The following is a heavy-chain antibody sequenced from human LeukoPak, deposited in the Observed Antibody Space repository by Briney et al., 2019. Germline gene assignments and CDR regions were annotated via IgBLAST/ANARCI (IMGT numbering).Heavy chain of an antibody. CDR1: GFTFSSYA. Sequence: GGSLRLSCAASGFTFSSYAMSGVRQAPGKGLEWVAGVSGSGGSTYYAASVKGRFTISRDNSKNTLYLQNNSLRAEDTAVYYCAKVGGITIYSSGPDYWGQGTLVTVSS. D-gene: IGHD3-9*01. CDR3: AKVGGITIYSSGPDY. CDR2: VSGSGGST. V-gene: IGHV3-23*01. J-gene: IGHJ4*02.